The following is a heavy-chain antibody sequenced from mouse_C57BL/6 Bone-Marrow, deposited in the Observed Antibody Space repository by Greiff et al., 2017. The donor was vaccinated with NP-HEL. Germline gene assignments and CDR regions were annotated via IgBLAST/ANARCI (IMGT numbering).Heavy chain of an antibody. CDR3: TRGATVVATPYYYAMDY. D-gene: IGHD1-1*01. V-gene: IGHV1-15*01. CDR2: IDPETGGT. J-gene: IGHJ4*01. CDR1: GYTFTDYE. Sequence: QVHVKQSGAELVRPGASVTLSCKASGYTFTDYEMHWVKQTPVHGLEWIGAIDPETGGTAYNQKFKGKAILTADKSSSTAYMELRSLTSEDSAVYYCTRGATVVATPYYYAMDYWGQGTSVTVSS.